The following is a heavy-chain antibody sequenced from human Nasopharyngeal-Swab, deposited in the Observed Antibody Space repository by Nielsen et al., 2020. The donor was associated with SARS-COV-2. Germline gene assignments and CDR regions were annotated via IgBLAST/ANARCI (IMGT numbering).Heavy chain of an antibody. D-gene: IGHD3-22*01. Sequence: GESLKISCAASGFTFDDYAMHWVRQAPGKSLEWVSGISWNSRSIGYADSVKGRFTISRDNAKNSLYLQMNRLRAEDTALYYCAKGWVVVVMDAFDIWGQGTMVTVSS. CDR3: AKGWVVVVMDAFDI. CDR1: GFTFDDYA. CDR2: ISWNSRSI. J-gene: IGHJ3*02. V-gene: IGHV3-9*01.